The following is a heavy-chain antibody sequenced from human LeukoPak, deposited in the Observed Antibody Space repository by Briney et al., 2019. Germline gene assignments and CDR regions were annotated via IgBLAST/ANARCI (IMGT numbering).Heavy chain of an antibody. Sequence: SVKVSCKASGGTSNTYTLSWVRQAPGQGLEWMGSIIPILGVANYAQKFQGRVSITADKSTSTAFMELSSLGSEDTAVYYCARNRQGSNSYFDYWGQGTLVTVSS. CDR3: ARNRQGSNSYFDY. CDR2: IIPILGVA. V-gene: IGHV1-69*02. D-gene: IGHD6-6*01. J-gene: IGHJ4*02. CDR1: GGTSNTYT.